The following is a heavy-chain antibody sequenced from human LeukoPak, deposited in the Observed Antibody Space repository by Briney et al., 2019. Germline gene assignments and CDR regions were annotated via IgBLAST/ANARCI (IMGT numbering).Heavy chain of an antibody. D-gene: IGHD6-19*01. CDR1: GFTVSSNY. CDR2: IYSGGST. V-gene: IGHV3-53*01. J-gene: IGHJ4*02. CDR3: ARVTAVAGTSVGVDA. Sequence: PGGSLRLSCAASGFTVSSNYMSWVRQAPGKGLEWASVIYSGGSTYYADSVKGRFTISRDNSKNTLYLQMNSLRAEDTAVYYCARVTAVAGTSVGVDAWGQGILVTVS.